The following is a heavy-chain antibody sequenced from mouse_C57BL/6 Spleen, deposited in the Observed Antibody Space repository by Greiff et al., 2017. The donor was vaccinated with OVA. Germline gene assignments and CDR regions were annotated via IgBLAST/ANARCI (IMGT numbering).Heavy chain of an antibody. CDR2: ISYDGNN. CDR3: ARDDSNQFAY. CDR1: GYSITSGYY. J-gene: IGHJ3*01. D-gene: IGHD2-5*01. V-gene: IGHV3-6*01. Sequence: EVQLMESGPGLVKPSQSLSLTCSVTGYSITSGYYWNWIRQFPGNKLEWMGYISYDGNNNYNPSLKNRISITRDTSKNQFFLKLNSVTTEDTATYYCARDDSNQFAYWGQGTLVTVSA.